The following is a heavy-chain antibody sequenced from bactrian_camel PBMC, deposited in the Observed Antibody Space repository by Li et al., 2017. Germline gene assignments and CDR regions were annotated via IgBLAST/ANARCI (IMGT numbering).Heavy chain of an antibody. D-gene: IGHD2*01. Sequence: HVQLVESGGGLVQPGGSLRLSCVASGFTFSSSGMHWVRQAPGKGLEWVSSINSGGGKSFYADSVKGRFTGSRDNAQNTLYLQMDSLTTDDTAVYYCATYTNYFKHFSYWGRGTQVTVS. CDR1: GFTFSSSG. J-gene: IGHJ4*01. V-gene: IGHV3S1*01. CDR2: INSGGGKS. CDR3: ATYTNYFKHFSY.